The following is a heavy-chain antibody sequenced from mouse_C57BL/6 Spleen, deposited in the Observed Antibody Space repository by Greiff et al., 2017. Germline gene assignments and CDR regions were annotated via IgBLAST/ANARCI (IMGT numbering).Heavy chain of an antibody. CDR3: ARWGGDYDYLAWFAY. V-gene: IGHV1-53*01. D-gene: IGHD2-4*01. Sequence: QVQLQQPGTELVKPGASVKLSCKASGYTFTSYWMHWVKQRPGQGLEWIGNINPSNGGTNYNEKFKSKATLTVDKSSSTAYMQLSSLTSEDSAVYYCARWGGDYDYLAWFAYWGQGTLVTVSA. J-gene: IGHJ3*01. CDR1: GYTFTSYW. CDR2: INPSNGGT.